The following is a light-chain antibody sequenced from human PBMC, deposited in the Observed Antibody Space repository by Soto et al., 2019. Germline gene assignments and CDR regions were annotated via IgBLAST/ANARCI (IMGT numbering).Light chain of an antibody. J-gene: IGKJ1*01. CDR3: QQYNSGGT. V-gene: IGKV1-5*01. CDR2: DAS. Sequence: DIQMTQSPSTLSASVGDRVTITCRASQSISSRLAWYQQKPGKAPKLLIYDASSLESGVPSRLSGSGAGTEFTLTISSLQPDDFATYYCQQYNSGGTFGQGTKVEIK. CDR1: QSISSR.